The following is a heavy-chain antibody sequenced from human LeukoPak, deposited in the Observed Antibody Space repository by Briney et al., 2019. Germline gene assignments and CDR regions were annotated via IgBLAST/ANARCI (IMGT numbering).Heavy chain of an antibody. CDR1: GGSISSSSYY. Sequence: SETLSLTCTVSGGSISSSSYYWGWIRQPPGKGLEWIGSIYYGGSTFYNPSLKSRVTISVDTSKNQFSLKLSSVTAADTAAYYCAGQGRPGFASGYWSKGTLVTVSS. CDR3: AGQGRPGFASGY. CDR2: IYYGGST. D-gene: IGHD3-3*01. V-gene: IGHV4-39*01. J-gene: IGHJ4*02.